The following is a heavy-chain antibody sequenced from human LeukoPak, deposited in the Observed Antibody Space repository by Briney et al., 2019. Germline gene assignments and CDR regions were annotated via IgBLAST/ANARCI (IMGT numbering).Heavy chain of an antibody. Sequence: SETLSLTCTVSGGSISSSSYYWGWIRQPPGKGLEWIGSIYYSGSTNYNPSLKSRVTISVDMSKNQFSLKLSSVTAADTAVYYCARRFVGYDSSWGASDIWGLGTMVTVSS. V-gene: IGHV4-39*07. J-gene: IGHJ3*02. CDR3: ARRFVGYDSSWGASDI. CDR2: IYYSGST. D-gene: IGHD6-13*01. CDR1: GGSISSSSYY.